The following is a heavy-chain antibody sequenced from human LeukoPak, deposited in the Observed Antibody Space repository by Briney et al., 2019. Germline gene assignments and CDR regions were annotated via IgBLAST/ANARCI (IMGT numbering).Heavy chain of an antibody. D-gene: IGHD2-2*01. CDR2: IKSRTDGGTT. CDR1: GFTFSSYS. V-gene: IGHV3-15*01. J-gene: IGHJ4*02. Sequence: GGSLRLSCAASGFTFSSYSMNWVRQAPGQGLEWVGRIKSRTDGGTTDYAAPVKGRFTISRDDSENTLYLQMNSLKTEDTAVYYCAKGAAAIGYWGQGTLVTVSS. CDR3: AKGAAAIGY.